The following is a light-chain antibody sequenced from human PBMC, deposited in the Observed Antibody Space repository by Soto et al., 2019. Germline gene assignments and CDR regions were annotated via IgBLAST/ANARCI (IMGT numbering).Light chain of an antibody. CDR1: SSNIGTHS. J-gene: IGLJ2*01. V-gene: IGLV1-44*01. Sequence: QSVLTQPPSASGTPGQRVTISCSGSSSNIGTHSVNWYQQIPGTAPKLLIYTNNQRPSGVPDRFSGSKSGTSASLAISGLQAEDEAEYYCSSYAASDSFVVFGGGTKVTVL. CDR2: TNN. CDR3: SSYAASDSFVV.